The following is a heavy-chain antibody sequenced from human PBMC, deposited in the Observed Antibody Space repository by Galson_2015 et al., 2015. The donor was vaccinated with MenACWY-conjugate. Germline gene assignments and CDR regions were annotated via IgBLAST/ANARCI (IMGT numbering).Heavy chain of an antibody. J-gene: IGHJ4*02. CDR3: ATYSSGYSY. Sequence: SLRLSCAASGLIFSSYAMTWVRQAPGKGLEWVSSISSSGGRTYHADPVKGRFTVSRDNSKNTLYLEMDSLRVEDTAVYYCATYSSGYSYWGQGIVVTVSS. V-gene: IGHV3-23*01. CDR1: GLIFSSYA. CDR2: ISSSGGRT. D-gene: IGHD6-25*01.